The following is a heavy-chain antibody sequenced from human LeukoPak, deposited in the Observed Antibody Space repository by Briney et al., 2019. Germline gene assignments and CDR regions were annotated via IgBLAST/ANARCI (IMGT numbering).Heavy chain of an antibody. Sequence: GGSLRLSCAASGFTVSSNYMSWVRQAPGKGLEWVSVIYSGSSTYYADSVKGRFTISRHNSKNTLYLQMNSLRAEDTAVYYCARVSVDYYYYGMDVWGQGTTVTVSS. CDR1: GFTVSSNY. CDR2: IYSGSST. J-gene: IGHJ6*02. D-gene: IGHD2-15*01. CDR3: ARVSVDYYYYGMDV. V-gene: IGHV3-53*04.